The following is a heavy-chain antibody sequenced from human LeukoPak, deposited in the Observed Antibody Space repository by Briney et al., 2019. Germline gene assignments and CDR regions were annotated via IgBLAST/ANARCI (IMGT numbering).Heavy chain of an antibody. CDR3: ARTSKSPYDYGWGSDQLPYLFDY. D-gene: IGHD3-16*02. CDR1: GRSFSDNY. Sequence: PSETLSLTCAIYGRSFSDNYWSWIRQPPGKGREWIGEINKSGTTNYNPSLKSQVTISGETSQNQFSLNLSAVTAADTAVYYCARTSKSPYDYGWGSDQLPYLFDYWGQGTLVTVSS. CDR2: INKSGTT. V-gene: IGHV4-34*01. J-gene: IGHJ4*02.